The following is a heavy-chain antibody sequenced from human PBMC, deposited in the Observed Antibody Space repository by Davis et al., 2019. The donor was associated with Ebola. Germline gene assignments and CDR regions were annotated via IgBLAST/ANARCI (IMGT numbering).Heavy chain of an antibody. V-gene: IGHV3-30*03. J-gene: IGHJ6*04. D-gene: IGHD5-12*01. CDR2: ISYDGSNK. CDR1: GFSFSSYG. Sequence: GESLKISCAASGFSFSSYGMHWVRQAPGKGLEWVAVISYDGSNKYYADSVKGRFTISRDNSKNTLYLQMNSLRAEDTAVYYCARERPYGGYVSYYYGMDVWGKGTTVTVSS. CDR3: ARERPYGGYVSYYYGMDV.